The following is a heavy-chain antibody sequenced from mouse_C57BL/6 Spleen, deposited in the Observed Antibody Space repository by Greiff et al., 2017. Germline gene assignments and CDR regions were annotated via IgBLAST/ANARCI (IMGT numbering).Heavy chain of an antibody. CDR2: IYPGGGYT. Sequence: QVQLKESGAELVRPGTSVKMSCKASGYTFTNYWIGWAKQRPGHGLEWIGDIYPGGGYTNYNEKFKGKATLTADKSSSTAYMQFSSLTSEDSAIYYCARGSSSWYFDVWGTGTTVTVSS. J-gene: IGHJ1*03. CDR1: GYTFTNYW. V-gene: IGHV1-63*01. CDR3: ARGSSSWYFDV. D-gene: IGHD1-1*01.